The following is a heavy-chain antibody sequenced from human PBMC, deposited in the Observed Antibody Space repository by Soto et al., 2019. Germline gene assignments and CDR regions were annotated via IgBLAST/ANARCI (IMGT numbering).Heavy chain of an antibody. D-gene: IGHD5-18*01. Sequence: PSETLSLTCTVSGGSISSGGYYWSWIRQHPGKGLEWIGYIYYSGSTYYNPSLKSRVTISVDTSKNQFSLKLSSGTAADTAVYYCARSPWIQLWFDYYGMDVWGQGTTGTVS. CDR2: IYYSGST. CDR3: ARSPWIQLWFDYYGMDV. CDR1: GGSISSGGYY. J-gene: IGHJ6*02. V-gene: IGHV4-31*03.